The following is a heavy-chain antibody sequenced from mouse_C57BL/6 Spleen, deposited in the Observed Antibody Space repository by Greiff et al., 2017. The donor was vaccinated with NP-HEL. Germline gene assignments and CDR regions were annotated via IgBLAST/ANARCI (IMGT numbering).Heavy chain of an antibody. Sequence: VQLKESGPELVKPGASVKIPCKASGYTFTDYNMDWVKQSHGKSLEWIGDIHPNNGGTIYNQKFKGKATLTVDKSSSTAYMELRSLTSEDTAVYYCARGGYGTSYWYFDVWGTGTTVTVSS. D-gene: IGHD1-1*01. V-gene: IGHV1-18*01. CDR3: ARGGYGTSYWYFDV. CDR2: IHPNNGGT. CDR1: GYTFTDYN. J-gene: IGHJ1*03.